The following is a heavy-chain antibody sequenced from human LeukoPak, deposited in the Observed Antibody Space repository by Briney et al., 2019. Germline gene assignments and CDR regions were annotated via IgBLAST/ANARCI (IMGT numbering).Heavy chain of an antibody. CDR3: AKVDDFWSGYSYPQDDYYYYGMDV. V-gene: IGHV3-23*01. J-gene: IGHJ6*02. CDR2: ISGSGGST. CDR1: GFTFSSYA. D-gene: IGHD3-3*01. Sequence: PGGSLRLSCAASGFTFSSYAMSWVRQAPGKGLEWVSAISGSGGSTYYADSVKGRFTISRDNSKNTLYLQMNSLRAEDTAVYYCAKVDDFWSGYSYPQDDYYYYGMDVWGQGTTVTVSS.